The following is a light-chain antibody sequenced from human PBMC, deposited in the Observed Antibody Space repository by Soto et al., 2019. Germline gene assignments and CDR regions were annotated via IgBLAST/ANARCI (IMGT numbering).Light chain of an antibody. Sequence: QSALTQPASVSGSPGQSITLPCTGTSSDVGNYNYVTWYQQNPGKAPKLMIYDVSSRPSGVSNRFSGSKSGNTASLTISGLQVEDEADYYCSSYTSSGTPVFGGGTKVTVL. V-gene: IGLV2-14*01. CDR2: DVS. CDR1: SSDVGNYNY. CDR3: SSYTSSGTPV. J-gene: IGLJ3*02.